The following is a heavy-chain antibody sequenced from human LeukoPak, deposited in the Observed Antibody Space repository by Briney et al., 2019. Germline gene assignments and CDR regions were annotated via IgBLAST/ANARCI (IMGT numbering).Heavy chain of an antibody. V-gene: IGHV4-31*03. D-gene: IGHD4-17*01. CDR3: AREATVTTGPDYYYYGMDV. Sequence: PSQTLSLTCTVSGGSISSGGYYWSWIRQHPGKGLEWIGYIYYSGSTYYNPSLKSRVTISVDTSKNQFSLKLSSVTAADTAVYYCAREATVTTGPDYYYYGMDVWGKGTTVTVSS. CDR2: IYYSGST. J-gene: IGHJ6*04. CDR1: GGSISSGGYY.